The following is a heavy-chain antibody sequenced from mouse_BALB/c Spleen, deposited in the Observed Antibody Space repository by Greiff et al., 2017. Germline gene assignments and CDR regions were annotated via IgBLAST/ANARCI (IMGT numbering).Heavy chain of an antibody. D-gene: IGHD4-1*01. V-gene: IGHV3-8*02. Sequence: EVHLVESGPSLVKPSQTLSLTCSVTGDSITSGYWNWIRKFPGNKLEYMGYISYSGSTYYNPSLKSRISITRDTSKNQYYLQLNSVTTEDTATYYCARYSANWDGNFDYWGQGTTLTVSS. CDR1: GDSITSGY. CDR2: ISYSGST. J-gene: IGHJ2*01. CDR3: ARYSANWDGNFDY.